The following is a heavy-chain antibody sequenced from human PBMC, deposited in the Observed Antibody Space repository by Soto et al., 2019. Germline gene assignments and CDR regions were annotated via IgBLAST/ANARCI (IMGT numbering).Heavy chain of an antibody. J-gene: IGHJ6*02. Sequence: QVQLVESEGGVVQPGRSLRLSCAASGFTFSSYGMHWVRQAPGKGLEWVAVIWYDGSNKYYADSVKGRFTISRDNSKNTLYLQMNSLRAEDTAVYYCARDHSRSGMDVWGQGTTVTVSS. CDR3: ARDHSRSGMDV. V-gene: IGHV3-33*01. CDR2: IWYDGSNK. CDR1: GFTFSSYG.